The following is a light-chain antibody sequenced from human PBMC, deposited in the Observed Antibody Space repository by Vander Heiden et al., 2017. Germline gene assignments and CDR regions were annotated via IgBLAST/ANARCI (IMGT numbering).Light chain of an antibody. V-gene: IGKV1-39*01. CDR3: QQSVSNSFT. CDR2: AAS. J-gene: IGKJ5*01. CDR1: QAISTY. Sequence: DIQMTPSPSSLSASVGDRVTISCRASQAISTYLNWYQQKPGKAPKLLIYAASSLQRGVPSRFSGSGSGTEFTLTISRLQPEDFATYYCQQSVSNSFTFGQGTQVEIK.